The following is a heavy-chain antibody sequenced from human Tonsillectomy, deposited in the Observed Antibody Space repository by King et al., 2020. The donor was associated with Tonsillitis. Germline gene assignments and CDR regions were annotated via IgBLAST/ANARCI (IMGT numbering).Heavy chain of an antibody. V-gene: IGHV4-61*02. CDR1: GGSLSSGSFY. J-gene: IGHJ2*01. D-gene: IGHD2-2*01. CDR2: IYVSGGT. CDR3: VRQYSSSRYWNWYLDL. Sequence: VQLQESGPALVKPAQTLSVTCTVSGGSLSSGSFYWTWIRQSAGKGLDWIGRIYVSGGTDYNPSLKSRVTMSTDTSTNQFSLEMKSVTAADTAVYFCVRQYSSSRYWNWYLDLWGRGTLVTVSS.